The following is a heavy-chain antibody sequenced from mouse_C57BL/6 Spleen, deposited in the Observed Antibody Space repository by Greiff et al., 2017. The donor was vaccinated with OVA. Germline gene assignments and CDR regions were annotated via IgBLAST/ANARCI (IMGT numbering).Heavy chain of an antibody. CDR1: GYTFTSYW. CDR2: IHPNSGST. J-gene: IGHJ1*03. Sequence: QVQLQQPGAELVKPGASVKLSCKASGYTFTSYWMHWVKQRPGQGLEWIGMIHPNSGSTNYNEKFKSKATLTVDKSSSTAYMQLSSLTSEDSAVYYCARFSEGYWYFDVWGTGTTVTVSS. CDR3: ARFSEGYWYFDV. D-gene: IGHD1-3*01. V-gene: IGHV1-64*01.